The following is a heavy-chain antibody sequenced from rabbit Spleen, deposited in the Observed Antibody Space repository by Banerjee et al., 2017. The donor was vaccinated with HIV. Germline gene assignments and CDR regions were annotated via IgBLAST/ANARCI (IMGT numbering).Heavy chain of an antibody. Sequence: QQQLEESGGGLVKPGGTLTLTCKASGIDFSSDPYMCWVRQAPGKGLEWIACIEAGSSGFTYFASWAKGRFTISKTSSTTVTLQMTSLTAADTATYFCARDTSSSFSSYGMDLWGPGTLVTVS. CDR2: IEAGSSGFT. CDR3: ARDTSSSFSSYGMDL. CDR1: GIDFSSDPY. V-gene: IGHV1S45*01. D-gene: IGHD1-1*01. J-gene: IGHJ6*01.